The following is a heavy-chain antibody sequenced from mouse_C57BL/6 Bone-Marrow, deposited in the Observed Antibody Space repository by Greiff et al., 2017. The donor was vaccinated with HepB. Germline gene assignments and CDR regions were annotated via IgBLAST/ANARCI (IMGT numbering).Heavy chain of an antibody. CDR1: GYTFISYW. CDR3: ASGGIYYEYDNYAMDY. D-gene: IGHD2-4*01. Sequence: QVQLQQPGAELVKPGASVKMSCKASGYTFISYWITWVKQRPGQGLEWIGDIYPGSGSTNYNQKFKGKATLTVDTSSSTAYMQLSSLTSEDSAVYYCASGGIYYEYDNYAMDYWGQGTSVTVSS. CDR2: IYPGSGST. V-gene: IGHV1-55*01. J-gene: IGHJ4*01.